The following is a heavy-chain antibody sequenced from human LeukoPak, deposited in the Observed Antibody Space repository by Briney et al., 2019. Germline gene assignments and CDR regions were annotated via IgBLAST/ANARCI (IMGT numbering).Heavy chain of an antibody. CDR3: ARHRGYYRGEVDY. D-gene: IGHD3-22*01. Sequence: SETLSLTCTVSGGSISSSSYYWGWIRQPPGKGLEWIGSIYYSGSTYYNPSLKSRVTISVDTSQNQLSLKLSSVTAADTAVYYCARHRGYYRGEVDYWGQGTLVTVSS. J-gene: IGHJ4*02. CDR2: IYYSGST. CDR1: GGSISSSSYY. V-gene: IGHV4-39*01.